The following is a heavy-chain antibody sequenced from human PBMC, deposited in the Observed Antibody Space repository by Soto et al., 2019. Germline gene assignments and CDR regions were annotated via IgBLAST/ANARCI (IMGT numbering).Heavy chain of an antibody. CDR2: ISYDGSNK. V-gene: IGHV3-30-3*01. D-gene: IGHD3-10*01. J-gene: IGHJ4*02. Sequence: SLILSCAASGFTFSSYAMHWVRQAPGKGLEWVAVISYDGSNKYYADSVKGRFTISRDNSKNTLYLQMNSLRAEDTAVYYCAINGDGSYLSYFDERGPGTRVPVAS. CDR3: AINGDGSYLSYFDE. CDR1: GFTFSSYA.